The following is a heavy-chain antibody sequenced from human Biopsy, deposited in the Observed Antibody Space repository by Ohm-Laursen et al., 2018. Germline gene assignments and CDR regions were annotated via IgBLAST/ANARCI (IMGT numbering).Heavy chain of an antibody. Sequence: SETLSLTCAVYGGSFSGYYWSWIRQPPEKGLEWIGEINHRGSTNYNPSPKSRVTISVDTSRNQFSLKLRSVTAADTAVYYCARAVDYYDPYYYYGLDVWGQGTTVTVSS. V-gene: IGHV4-34*01. J-gene: IGHJ6*02. CDR1: GGSFSGYY. CDR3: ARAVDYYDPYYYYGLDV. CDR2: INHRGST. D-gene: IGHD3-16*01.